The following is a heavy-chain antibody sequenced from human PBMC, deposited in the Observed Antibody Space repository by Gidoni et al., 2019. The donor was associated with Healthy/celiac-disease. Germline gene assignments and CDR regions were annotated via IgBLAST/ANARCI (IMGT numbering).Heavy chain of an antibody. D-gene: IGHD6-19*01. J-gene: IGHJ6*02. CDR2: MSGSGGST. CDR3: AKTFHSSGWYDYYYGMDV. CDR1: GFTFSSSA. Sequence: EVQLLESGGGLVQPGGSLRLSCAASGFTFSSSAMSWVRQAPGKGLEWVSAMSGSGGSTYYADSVKGRFTISRDNSKNTLYLQMNSLRAEDTAVYYCAKTFHSSGWYDYYYGMDVWGQGTTVTVSS. V-gene: IGHV3-23*01.